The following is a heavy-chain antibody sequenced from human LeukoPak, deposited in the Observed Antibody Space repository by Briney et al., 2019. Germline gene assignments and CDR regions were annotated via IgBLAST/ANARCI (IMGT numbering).Heavy chain of an antibody. Sequence: GGSLRLSCAASGFTFSSYAMSGVRQAPGKGLKWVSAISGSGGSTYYADSVKGRFTISRDNSKNTLYLQMNSLRAEDTAVYYCAKPAGYSSGWYDYWGQGTLVTVSS. CDR3: AKPAGYSSGWYDY. D-gene: IGHD6-19*01. CDR1: GFTFSSYA. CDR2: ISGSGGST. J-gene: IGHJ4*02. V-gene: IGHV3-23*01.